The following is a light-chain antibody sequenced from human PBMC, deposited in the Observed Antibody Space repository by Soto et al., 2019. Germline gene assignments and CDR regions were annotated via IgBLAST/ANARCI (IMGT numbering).Light chain of an antibody. CDR3: QQYGSSPPIT. CDR2: GAS. J-gene: IGKJ3*01. V-gene: IGKV3-20*01. CDR1: QSVSSNY. Sequence: EIVLTQSPGTLSLSPGERATLSCRASQSVSSNYLAWYQQKPGQAPRLLIYGASSRATGIPDRFSGSRSGTDFTLTISRLEPEDFAVYYCQQYGSSPPITFGPGTKVDIK.